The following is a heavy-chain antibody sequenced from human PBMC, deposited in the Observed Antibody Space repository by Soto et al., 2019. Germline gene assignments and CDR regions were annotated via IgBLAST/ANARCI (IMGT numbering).Heavy chain of an antibody. D-gene: IGHD3-3*01. CDR3: ARVRGRNDFWSGYYFFDY. Sequence: QVQLQESGPGLVKPSQTLSLTCTVSGGSISSGGYYWSWIRQHPGKGLEWIGYIYYSGSTYYNPSPKSRVTISVDTSKNQFYLKLSSVTAAGTAVYYCARVRGRNDFWSGYYFFDYWGQGTLVTVSS. V-gene: IGHV4-31*03. CDR1: GGSISSGGYY. J-gene: IGHJ4*02. CDR2: IYYSGST.